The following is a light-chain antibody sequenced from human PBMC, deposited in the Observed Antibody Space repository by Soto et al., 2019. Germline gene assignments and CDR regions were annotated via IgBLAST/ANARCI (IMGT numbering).Light chain of an antibody. Sequence: EIVLTQSPGTLSLSPRERATLSCRASQSIFNNYLAWYQQKPGQAPRLLVYGASFRATGIPDRFSGSGSGTDFTLTISRLEPDDFAVYYCQQYGGSPVTFGQGTRLEIK. CDR1: QSIFNNY. V-gene: IGKV3-20*01. CDR2: GAS. CDR3: QQYGGSPVT. J-gene: IGKJ2*01.